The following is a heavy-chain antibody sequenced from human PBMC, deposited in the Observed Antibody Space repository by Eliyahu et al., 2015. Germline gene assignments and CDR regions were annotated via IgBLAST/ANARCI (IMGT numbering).Heavy chain of an antibody. CDR3: ARLANWEMATIEHFVHY. CDR2: IYYSGST. J-gene: IGHJ4*02. CDR1: GGSISSSSYY. Sequence: QLQLQESGPGLVKPSETLSLTCTVSGGSISSSSYYWGWXRXPPGKGLEWIGSIYYSGSTYYNPSLKSRVTISVDTSKNQFSLKLSSVTAADTAVYYCARLANWEMATIEHFVHYWGQGTLVTVSS. D-gene: IGHD5-24*01. V-gene: IGHV4-39*01.